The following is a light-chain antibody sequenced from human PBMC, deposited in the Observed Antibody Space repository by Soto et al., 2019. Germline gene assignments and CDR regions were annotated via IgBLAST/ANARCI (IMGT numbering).Light chain of an antibody. CDR2: DTS. J-gene: IGKJ4*01. CDR3: QPYNNWPLT. Sequence: EIVMTQSPATLSVSPGHRPTLSCRASQSVSSNLAWYQHKPGQTPRLLIYDTSTRATGVPTRFSGSRSGAEFTLTINSLQSEDFAVYYCQPYNNWPLTFGGGTKVDIK. CDR1: QSVSSN. V-gene: IGKV3-15*01.